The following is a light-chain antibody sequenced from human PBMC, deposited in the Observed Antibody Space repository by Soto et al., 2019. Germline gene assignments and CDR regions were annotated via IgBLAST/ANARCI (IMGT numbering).Light chain of an antibody. CDR3: QSYDSSNPWV. V-gene: IGLV6-57*03. CDR2: EDN. J-gene: IGLJ3*02. CDR1: SGSIASNY. Sequence: QSVSESPGKTVTISCTRSSGSIASNYVQWYQHRPGSAPTTVIYEDNQRPSGVPDRFSGSIDSSSNSASLTISGLKTEDEADYYCQSYDSSNPWVFGGGTKLTVL.